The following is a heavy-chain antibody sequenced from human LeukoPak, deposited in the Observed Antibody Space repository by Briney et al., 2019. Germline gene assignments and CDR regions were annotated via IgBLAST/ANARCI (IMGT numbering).Heavy chain of an antibody. CDR1: GGSFSGYY. Sequence: SETLSLTCAVYGGSFSGYYWSWIRQPPGKGLEWIGEINHSGSTNYNPSLKSRVTISVDTSKNQFSLKLSSVTAADTAVYYCARGWLGYCTNGVCYSWFDPWGQGTLVTVSS. V-gene: IGHV4-34*01. J-gene: IGHJ5*02. CDR3: ARGWLGYCTNGVCYSWFDP. D-gene: IGHD2-8*01. CDR2: INHSGST.